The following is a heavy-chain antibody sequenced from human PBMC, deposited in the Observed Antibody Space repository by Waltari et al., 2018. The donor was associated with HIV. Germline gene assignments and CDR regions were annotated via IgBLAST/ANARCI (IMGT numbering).Heavy chain of an antibody. D-gene: IGHD3-16*01. CDR3: AHRRGGCVAFDI. Sequence: QITLKESGPTLVKLTQTLTLTCTFSGFSLSTSGVGVGWIRQSPGTALEWLALSYWEDDNHYRPSLNSRLTITKETSKNQVVLTMTNMDPVDTATYYCAHRRGGCVAFDIWGQGTMVTVSS. CDR2: SYWEDDN. CDR1: GFSLSTSGVG. V-gene: IGHV2-5*02. J-gene: IGHJ3*02.